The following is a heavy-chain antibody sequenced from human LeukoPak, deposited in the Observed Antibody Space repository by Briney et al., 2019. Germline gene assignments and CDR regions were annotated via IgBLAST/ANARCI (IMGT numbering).Heavy chain of an antibody. CDR1: GFTFSTHS. Sequence: GGSLRLSCAASGFTFSTHSMYWVRQAPGKGLGWDSSISASSNFIHYAESVRGRFTISRDNAKNSLYLQMNSLGAQDTAVYYCARPATGYCSSAGCHWDSWGQGTLVTVSS. J-gene: IGHJ4*02. CDR2: ISASSNFI. CDR3: ARPATGYCSSAGCHWDS. V-gene: IGHV3-21*01. D-gene: IGHD2-2*01.